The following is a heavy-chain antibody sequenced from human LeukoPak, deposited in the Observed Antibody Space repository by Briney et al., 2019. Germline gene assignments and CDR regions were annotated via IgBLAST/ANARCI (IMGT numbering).Heavy chain of an antibody. Sequence: PGGSLRLSCAASGFTFSDHYMTWIRQAPGKGLDWLLYISSSGSTIYYVDSVKGRFTISRDNANNSLYLQMNSLRAEDTALYHCARDITAAGHNWFDPWGQGTLVTVSS. J-gene: IGHJ5*02. V-gene: IGHV3-11*01. CDR3: ARDITAAGHNWFDP. D-gene: IGHD6-13*01. CDR1: GFTFSDHY. CDR2: ISSSGSTI.